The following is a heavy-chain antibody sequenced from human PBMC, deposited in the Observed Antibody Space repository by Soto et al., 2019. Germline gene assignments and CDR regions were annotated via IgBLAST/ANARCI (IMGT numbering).Heavy chain of an antibody. Sequence: PGGSLRLSCAASGFTFNKYGIHWVRQAPGKGLEWVAVIWHDVSEKYYADSVKDRFTISRDNSKKMVYLQMKSLRVDDTATYYCAKDGDRTYCSDGNCAFFDSWGQGALVTVSS. CDR1: GFTFNKYG. CDR3: AKDGDRTYCSDGNCAFFDS. D-gene: IGHD2-15*01. CDR2: IWHDVSEK. V-gene: IGHV3-33*06. J-gene: IGHJ4*02.